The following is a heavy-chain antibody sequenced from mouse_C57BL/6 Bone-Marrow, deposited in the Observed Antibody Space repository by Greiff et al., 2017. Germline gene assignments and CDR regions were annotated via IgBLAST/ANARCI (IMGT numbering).Heavy chain of an antibody. J-gene: IGHJ2*01. CDR1: GYSFTDYN. Sequence: VQLKESGPELVKPGASVKISCKASGYSFTDYNMNWVKQSNGKSLEWIGYINPNNGGTSYNQKFKGKATLTVNKSSSTAYMELRSLTSEDSAVYYCARPIYYYGSSYGYWGQGTTLTVSS. CDR3: ARPIYYYGSSYGY. V-gene: IGHV1-22*01. CDR2: INPNNGGT. D-gene: IGHD1-1*01.